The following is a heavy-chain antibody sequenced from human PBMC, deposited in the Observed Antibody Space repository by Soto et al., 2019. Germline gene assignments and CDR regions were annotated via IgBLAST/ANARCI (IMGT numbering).Heavy chain of an antibody. V-gene: IGHV4-59*01. CDR1: GGSISSYY. CDR3: ARGTLTSYFDY. Sequence: SETLSLTCTVSGGSISSYYWSWIRQPPGKGLEWIGYFYYSGSTNYNPSLRSRVNISVDTSKNQFSLKLSSVTAADTAVYYCARGTLTSYFDYWGQGTLVNV. CDR2: FYYSGST. J-gene: IGHJ4*02.